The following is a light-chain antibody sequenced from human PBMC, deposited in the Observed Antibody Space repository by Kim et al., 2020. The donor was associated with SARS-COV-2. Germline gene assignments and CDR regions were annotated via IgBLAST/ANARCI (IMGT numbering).Light chain of an antibody. J-gene: IGKJ5*01. Sequence: ASTGDRVTITWLASQGISSYLAWYQQKPEKAPKLLIYAASTLQSGVPSRFSGRGSGTDFTLTISCLKSEDFATYYCQQYYSYPITFGQGTRLEIK. CDR3: QQYYSYPIT. CDR1: QGISSY. CDR2: AAS. V-gene: IGKV1-8*01.